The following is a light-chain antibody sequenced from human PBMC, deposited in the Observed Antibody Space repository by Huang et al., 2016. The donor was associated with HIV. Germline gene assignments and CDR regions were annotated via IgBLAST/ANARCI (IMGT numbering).Light chain of an antibody. V-gene: IGKV3-15*01. CDR1: QIVNSH. J-gene: IGKJ3*01. CDR2: AAS. Sequence: ETVMTQSPVTLSVSPGDRASLSCRSSQIVNSHLAWYQQKPGQAPRLLIYAASTRATGVPARCSGSGAGTEFTLTISTLQSEDSAVYYCQQYNDFRSTFGPGTRVEIK. CDR3: QQYNDFRST.